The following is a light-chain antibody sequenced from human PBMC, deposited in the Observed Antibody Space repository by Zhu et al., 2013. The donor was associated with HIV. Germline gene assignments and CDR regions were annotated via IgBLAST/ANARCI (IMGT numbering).Light chain of an antibody. CDR3: QQYKKWPPT. CDR1: QSISTW. CDR2: KAS. Sequence: DIQMTQSPSTLSASLGDRVTITCRASQSISTWLAWYQQKPGKAPNLLIYKASSLESGVPSRFSGSGSGTEFTLTISSLHSEDFAVYYCQQYKKWPPTFGGGTKVEIK. V-gene: IGKV1-5*03. J-gene: IGKJ4*01.